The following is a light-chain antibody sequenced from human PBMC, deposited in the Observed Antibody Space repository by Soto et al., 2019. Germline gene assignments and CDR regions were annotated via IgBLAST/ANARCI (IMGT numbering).Light chain of an antibody. CDR1: STDIGDYKF. CDR2: EVS. CDR3: SSYTTIKTVV. V-gene: IGLV2-14*01. J-gene: IGLJ2*01. Sequence: QSALTQPASVSGSLGQSITISCTGGSTDIGDYKFVSWYRQRPGKAPQLVIYEVSNRPSGISDRFSGFKSANTAYLTISGVQPEDEADYHCSSYTTIKTVVFGGGTQLTVL.